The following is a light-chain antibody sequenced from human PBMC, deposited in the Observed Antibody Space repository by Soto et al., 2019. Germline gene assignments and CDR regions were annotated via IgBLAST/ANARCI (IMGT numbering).Light chain of an antibody. CDR2: LEGSGSY. V-gene: IGLV4-60*02. CDR3: ETWDSNTRV. Sequence: QSVLTQSSSASASQGSSVKLTCTLSSGHSSYIIAWHQQQPGKAPRYLMKLEGSGSYNKGSGVPDRFSGSSSGADRYLTISNLQFEDEANYYCETWDSNTRVFGGGTKLTVL. J-gene: IGLJ2*01. CDR1: SGHSSYI.